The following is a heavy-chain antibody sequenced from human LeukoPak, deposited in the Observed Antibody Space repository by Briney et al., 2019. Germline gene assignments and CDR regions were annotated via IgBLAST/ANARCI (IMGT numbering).Heavy chain of an antibody. D-gene: IGHD4-17*01. CDR2: IYYSGST. V-gene: IGHV4-39*01. CDR1: GGSISSSSYY. J-gene: IGHJ4*02. CDR3: ARAPSSNYGDYVG. Sequence: SETLSLTCTVSGGSISSSSYYWGWIRQPPGKGLEWIGSIYYSGSTYYNPSLKSRVTISVDTSKNQFSLKLSSVTAADTAVYYCARAPSSNYGDYVGWGQGTLVTVSS.